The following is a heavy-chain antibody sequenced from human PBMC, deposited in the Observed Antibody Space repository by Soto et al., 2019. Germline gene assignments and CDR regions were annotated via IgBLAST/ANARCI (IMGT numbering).Heavy chain of an antibody. CDR1: GFTFSNAW. Sequence: PVGALRLSCAAPGFTFSNAWMSWVRQAPGKGLEWVGRIKSKTDGGTTDYAAPVKGRFTISRDDSKNTLYLQMNSLKTEDTAEYYCTSQGYYYDSSGFFFWGQGTLVTVSS. J-gene: IGHJ4*02. CDR2: IKSKTDGGTT. CDR3: TSQGYYYDSSGFFF. V-gene: IGHV3-15*01. D-gene: IGHD3-22*01.